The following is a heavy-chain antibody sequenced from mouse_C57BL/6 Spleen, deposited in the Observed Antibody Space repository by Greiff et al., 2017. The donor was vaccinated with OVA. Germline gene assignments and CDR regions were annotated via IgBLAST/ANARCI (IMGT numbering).Heavy chain of an antibody. CDR3: VGGNSYYFDY. D-gene: IGHD2-1*01. J-gene: IGHJ2*01. Sequence: EVHLVESGGDLVKPGGSLKLSCAASGFTFSSYGMSWVRQTPDKRLEWVATISSGGSYTYYPDSVKGRFTISRDNAKNTLYLQMSSLKSEDTAMYYCVGGNSYYFDYWGQGTTLTVSS. CDR2: ISSGGSYT. V-gene: IGHV5-6*01. CDR1: GFTFSSYG.